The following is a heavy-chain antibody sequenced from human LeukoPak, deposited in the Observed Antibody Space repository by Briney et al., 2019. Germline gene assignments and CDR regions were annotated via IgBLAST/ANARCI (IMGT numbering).Heavy chain of an antibody. J-gene: IGHJ4*02. CDR1: GYTFTSYG. Sequence: ASVKVSCKXSGYTFTSYGISWVRQAPGQGLEWMGWISGYNGDTNYAQKFQGRVTMTTDTSTSTAYVELRSLRSDDTAVYYCARPRTISTSCYDYWGQGTLVTVSS. V-gene: IGHV1-18*01. CDR2: ISGYNGDT. CDR3: ARPRTISTSCYDY. D-gene: IGHD2-2*01.